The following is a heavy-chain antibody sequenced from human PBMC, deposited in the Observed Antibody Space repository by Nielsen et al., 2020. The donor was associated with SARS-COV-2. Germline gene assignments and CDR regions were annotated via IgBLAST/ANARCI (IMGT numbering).Heavy chain of an antibody. D-gene: IGHD6-19*01. V-gene: IGHV3-7*03. J-gene: IGHJ4*02. CDR3: ARIYETYSSGWAFPYYFDY. Sequence: GGSLRLSCAGSGFTFSSFWMSWVRQASGKGLEWVAKINQEGSEKYYVDSVKGRFTISRDNAKNSLYLQMNSLRAEDTAVYYCARIYETYSSGWAFPYYFDYWGQGTLVTVSS. CDR2: INQEGSEK. CDR1: GFTFSSFW.